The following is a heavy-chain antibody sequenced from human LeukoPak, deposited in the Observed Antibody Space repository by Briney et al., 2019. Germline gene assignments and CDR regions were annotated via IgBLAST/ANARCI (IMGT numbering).Heavy chain of an antibody. J-gene: IGHJ4*02. D-gene: IGHD3-9*01. CDR1: GGSISNYY. Sequence: SETLSLTCTVSGGSISNYYWSWIRQPPGKGLEWIGYIYSSGSTNYNPSLKSRVTISVDTSKNQFSLKLSSVTAADTAVYYCARHNYLTGYDYWGQGTLVTVSS. V-gene: IGHV4-59*08. CDR3: ARHNYLTGYDY. CDR2: IYSSGST.